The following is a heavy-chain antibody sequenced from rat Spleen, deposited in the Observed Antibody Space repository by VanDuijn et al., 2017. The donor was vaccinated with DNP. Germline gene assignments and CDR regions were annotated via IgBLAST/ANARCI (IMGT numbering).Heavy chain of an antibody. CDR3: ARQGYSGPFDY. Sequence: EVQLVESGGGLVQPGRSLKLSCAASGFTFSDYYMAWVRQAPTKGLDWVASISYDGGSSYYRDSVKGRFIVSRDNAKSTLYLQMDSLRSEDTATYYCARQGYSGPFDYWGQGVMVTVSS. CDR2: ISYDGGSS. V-gene: IGHV5-7*01. CDR1: GFTFSDYY. D-gene: IGHD1-11*01. J-gene: IGHJ2*01.